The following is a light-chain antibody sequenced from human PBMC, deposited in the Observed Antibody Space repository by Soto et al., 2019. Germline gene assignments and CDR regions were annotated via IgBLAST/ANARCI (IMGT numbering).Light chain of an antibody. V-gene: IGLV9-49*01. CDR2: VGTGGIVG. CDR1: SGYSNYN. CDR3: GADHGIGSNIVYV. Sequence: QLVLTQPPSASASLGASVTLTCTLSSGYSNYNVDWYQQRPGKGPRFVMRVGTGGIVGSKGDGIPDRFSVLGSGLNRYRTIKNIQEEDESIIHFGADHGIGSNIVYVLGTSTKHTVL. J-gene: IGLJ1*01.